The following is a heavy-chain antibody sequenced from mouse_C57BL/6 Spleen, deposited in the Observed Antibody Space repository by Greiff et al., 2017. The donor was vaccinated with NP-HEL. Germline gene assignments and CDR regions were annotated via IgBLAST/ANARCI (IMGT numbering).Heavy chain of an antibody. CDR2: ISSGSSTI. CDR1: GFTFSDYG. D-gene: IGHD1-1*01. Sequence: EVKVVESGGGLVKPGGSLKLSCAASGFTFSDYGMHWVRQAPEKGLEWVAYISSGSSTIYYADTVKGRFTISRDNAKNTLFLQMTSLRSEDTAMYYCARMTYYYGSSYFDYWGQGTTLTVSS. J-gene: IGHJ2*01. V-gene: IGHV5-17*01. CDR3: ARMTYYYGSSYFDY.